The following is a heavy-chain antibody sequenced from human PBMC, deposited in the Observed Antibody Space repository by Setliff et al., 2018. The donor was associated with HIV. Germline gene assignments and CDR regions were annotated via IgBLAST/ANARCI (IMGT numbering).Heavy chain of an antibody. D-gene: IGHD3-9*01. CDR2: IYYSGST. J-gene: IGHJ6*03. CDR1: GGSLSDSY. CDR3: ARDHHYDILTGPYYYYMDV. Sequence: SETLSLTCAVYGGSLSDSYYNWIRQPPGKGLEWIGYIYYSGSTNYSPSLKSRVTISVDTSKYQFSLKLSSVTAADTAVYYCARDHHYDILTGPYYYYMDVWGKGTTVTVSS. V-gene: IGHV4-59*13.